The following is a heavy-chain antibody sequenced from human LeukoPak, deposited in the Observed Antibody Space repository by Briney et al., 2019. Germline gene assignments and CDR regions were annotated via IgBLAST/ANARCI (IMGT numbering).Heavy chain of an antibody. D-gene: IGHD6-19*01. CDR2: ISYDGSNK. CDR3: AKDRIGQWLAYYFDY. J-gene: IGHJ4*02. Sequence: GGSLRLSCAASGFTFSSYGIHWVRQAPGKGLEWLAVISYDGSNKYYADSVKGRFTISRDNSKNTLYLQMNSLRAEDTAVYYCAKDRIGQWLAYYFDYWGQGTLVTVSS. CDR1: GFTFSSYG. V-gene: IGHV3-30*18.